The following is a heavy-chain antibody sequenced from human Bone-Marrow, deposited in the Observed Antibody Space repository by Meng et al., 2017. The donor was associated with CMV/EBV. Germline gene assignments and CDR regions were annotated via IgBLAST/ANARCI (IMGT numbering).Heavy chain of an antibody. V-gene: IGHV1-8*01. CDR3: ARVKTGYCSSTSCYPPLYGMDV. J-gene: IGHJ6*02. CDR1: GYTFTSYD. Sequence: ASVKVSCKASGYTFTSYDINWVRQATGQGLEWMGWMNPNSGNTGYAQKFQGRVTMTRNTSISTAYMELSSLRSEDTAVYYCARVKTGYCSSTSCYPPLYGMDVCGQGTTVTVSS. CDR2: MNPNSGNT. D-gene: IGHD2-2*01.